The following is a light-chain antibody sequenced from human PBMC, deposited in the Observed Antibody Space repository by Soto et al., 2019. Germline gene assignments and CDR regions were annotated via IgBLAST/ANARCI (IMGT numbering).Light chain of an antibody. V-gene: IGLV2-14*01. CDR1: SVGASNY. CDR3: SSYTSSNTLEV. CDR2: EVS. Sequence: QSALIQPASVSGSPGQSITISCTGTSVGASNYVSWYQHHPHRAPKLLIYEVSYRPSGVSNRFSGSKSGNTASLTISGLQAEDEADYYCSSYTSSNTLEVFGIGTKV. J-gene: IGLJ1*01.